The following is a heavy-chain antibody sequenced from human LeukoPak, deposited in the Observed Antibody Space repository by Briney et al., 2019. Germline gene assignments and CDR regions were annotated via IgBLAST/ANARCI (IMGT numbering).Heavy chain of an antibody. CDR3: AKDFPHYYESSHGMDA. J-gene: IGHJ6*02. D-gene: IGHD3-22*01. Sequence: GGSLRLSCAASGFSFGRYEMNWVRQAPGKGLEWASYISTTGSTVYYADSVEGRFTMSRDNAKNLLYLQINSLRAEDAAVYYCAKDFPHYYESSHGMDAWGQGTTVTVSS. V-gene: IGHV3-48*03. CDR2: ISTTGSTV. CDR1: GFSFGRYE.